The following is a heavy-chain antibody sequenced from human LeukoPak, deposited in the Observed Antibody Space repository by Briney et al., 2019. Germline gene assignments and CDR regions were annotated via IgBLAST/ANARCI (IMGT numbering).Heavy chain of an antibody. J-gene: IGHJ4*02. CDR1: GYSFTSYW. CDR3: ARQGEMATTVDY. V-gene: IGHV5-10-1*01. Sequence: GESLKISCKGSGYSFTSYWISWVRQMPGKGLEWMGRIDPSDSYTNYSPSFQGHVTISADKSISTAYLQWSSLKASDTAMYYCARQGEMATTVDYWGQGTLATVSS. CDR2: IDPSDSYT. D-gene: IGHD5-24*01.